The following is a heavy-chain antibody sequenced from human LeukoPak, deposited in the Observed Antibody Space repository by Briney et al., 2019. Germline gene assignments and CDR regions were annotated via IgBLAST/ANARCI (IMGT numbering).Heavy chain of an antibody. CDR2: INHSGST. Sequence: SETLSLTCAVYGGSFSGYYWSWIRQPPGKGLEWIGEINHSGSTNYNPSLKSRVTISVDTSKNQFSLKLSSVTAADTAVYYCARLVSGGYCTNGVCYSSYYYYMDVWGKGTTVTVSS. CDR1: GGSFSGYY. CDR3: ARLVSGGYCTNGVCYSSYYYYMDV. D-gene: IGHD2-8*01. V-gene: IGHV4-34*01. J-gene: IGHJ6*03.